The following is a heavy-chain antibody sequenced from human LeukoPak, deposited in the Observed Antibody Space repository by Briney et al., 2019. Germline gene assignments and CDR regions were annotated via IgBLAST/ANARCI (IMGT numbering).Heavy chain of an antibody. CDR2: INSDGSST. V-gene: IGHV3-74*01. Sequence: PGGSLRLSCAASGFTFSSYGMHWVRQAPGKGLVWVSRINSDGSSTSYADSVKGRFAISRDNAKNTLYLQVNSLRAEDTAVYYCARGGSAYSSSWSTFDYWGQGALVTVSA. CDR1: GFTFSSYG. CDR3: ARGGSAYSSSWSTFDY. J-gene: IGHJ4*02. D-gene: IGHD6-13*01.